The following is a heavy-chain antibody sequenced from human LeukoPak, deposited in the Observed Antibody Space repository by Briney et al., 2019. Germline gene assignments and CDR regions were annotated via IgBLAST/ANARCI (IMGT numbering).Heavy chain of an antibody. CDR3: ATLKDKWLQSPGTDY. J-gene: IGHJ4*02. Sequence: GGSLRLSCAASGFTFSNYVASWVRQAPGKGLEWVSVIGGNGVSTNYADSVKGRFTISRDNSKNTVFLQMNSLRAEDTAIYYCATLKDKWLQSPGTDYWGQGTLVTVSS. D-gene: IGHD5-12*01. CDR1: GFTFSNYV. CDR2: IGGNGVST. V-gene: IGHV3-23*01.